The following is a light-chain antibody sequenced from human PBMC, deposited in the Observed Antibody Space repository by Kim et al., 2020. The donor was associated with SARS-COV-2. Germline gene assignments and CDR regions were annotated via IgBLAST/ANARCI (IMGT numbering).Light chain of an antibody. J-gene: IGKJ2*01. V-gene: IGKV3-15*01. CDR2: GAS. CDR1: QSVSSN. Sequence: EIVMTQSPATLSVSPGERATLSCRASQSVSSNLAWYQQNPGQAPRLLIYGASTRATGIPARFSGSGSGTEFTLTISSLQSEDFAVYYCQQYNNPYTFGQGSKLEIK. CDR3: QQYNNPYT.